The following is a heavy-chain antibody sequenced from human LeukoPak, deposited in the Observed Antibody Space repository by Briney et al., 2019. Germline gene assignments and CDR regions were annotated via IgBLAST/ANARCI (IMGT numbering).Heavy chain of an antibody. CDR1: GGSISSYY. J-gene: IGHJ5*02. D-gene: IGHD1-26*01. CDR2: IYTSGST. Sequence: SETLSLTCTVSGGSISSYYWSWIRQPAGKGLEWIGRIYTSGSTNYNPSLKSRVTMSVDTSKDQFSLKLSSVTAADTAVYYCARLGAGYSGSWFDPWGQGTLVTVSS. V-gene: IGHV4-4*07. CDR3: ARLGAGYSGSWFDP.